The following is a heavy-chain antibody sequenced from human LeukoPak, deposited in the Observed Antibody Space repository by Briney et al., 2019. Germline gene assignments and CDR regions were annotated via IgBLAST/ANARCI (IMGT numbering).Heavy chain of an antibody. CDR2: ITNTGDAT. Sequence: GGSLRLSCAASGFTFSDYAMTWVRQAPGKGLEWVSYITNTGDATDYADSVRGRFTNSRGNSKNTLYLQVNSLRAEDTAVYYCGKGSPYFDRSGIPYWGQGTLVTVSS. CDR3: GKGSPYFDRSGIPY. J-gene: IGHJ4*02. CDR1: GFTFSDYA. V-gene: IGHV3-23*01. D-gene: IGHD3-22*01.